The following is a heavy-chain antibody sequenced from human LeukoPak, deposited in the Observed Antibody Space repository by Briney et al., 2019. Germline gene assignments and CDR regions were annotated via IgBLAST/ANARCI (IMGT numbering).Heavy chain of an antibody. J-gene: IGHJ5*02. CDR2: INHSGST. D-gene: IGHD3-10*01. CDR3: ARAWIRGGWFDP. CDR1: GGSFSGYY. Sequence: PSETLSLTCAVYGGSFSGYYWSWIRQPPGKGLEWIGEINHSGSTNYNPSLKSRVTISVDTSKNQFFLKLSSVTAADTAVYYCARAWIRGGWFDPWGQGTLVTVSS. V-gene: IGHV4-34*01.